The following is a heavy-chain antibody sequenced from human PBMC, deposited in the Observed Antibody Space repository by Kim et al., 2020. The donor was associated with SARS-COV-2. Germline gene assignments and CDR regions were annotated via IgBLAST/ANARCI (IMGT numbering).Heavy chain of an antibody. CDR1: GYSFTSYW. V-gene: IGHV5-51*01. J-gene: IGHJ2*01. CDR2: IYPGDSDT. Sequence: GESLKISCKGSGYSFTSYWIGWVRQMPGKGLEWMGIIYPGDSDTRYSPSFQGQVNISADKSISTAYLQWSSLKASDTAMYYCARPVAGKTEDWYFDLWGRGTLVTVSS. D-gene: IGHD6-19*01. CDR3: ARPVAGKTEDWYFDL.